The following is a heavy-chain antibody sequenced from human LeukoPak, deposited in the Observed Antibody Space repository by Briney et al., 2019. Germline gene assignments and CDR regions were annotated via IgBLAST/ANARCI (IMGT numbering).Heavy chain of an antibody. Sequence: PSETLSLTCNVSSGSISSKKYYWGWIRQPPGKALEWVGSIYYSGNTYYNPSLKSRVTISVDTSKNQFSLKLSSVTAADTAVYYCARDLYSSRTNDAFVIWGQGTMVTVSS. D-gene: IGHD6-13*01. CDR2: IYYSGNT. CDR1: SGSISSKKYY. CDR3: ARDLYSSRTNDAFVI. J-gene: IGHJ3*02. V-gene: IGHV4-39*07.